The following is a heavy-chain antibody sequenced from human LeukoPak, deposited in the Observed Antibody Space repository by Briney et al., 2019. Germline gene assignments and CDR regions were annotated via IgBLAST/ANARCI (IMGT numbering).Heavy chain of an antibody. V-gene: IGHV3-33*01. CDR2: IWYDGSNK. CDR1: GFTFSSYG. Sequence: GGSLRLSCAASGFTFSSYGMHWVRQAPGKGLEWVAVIWYDGSNKYYADSVKGRFTISRDNSKNTLYLQMNSLRAEDTAVYYCARDSGLGYCSSTSCPIDYWGQGTLVTASS. J-gene: IGHJ4*02. CDR3: ARDSGLGYCSSTSCPIDY. D-gene: IGHD2-2*01.